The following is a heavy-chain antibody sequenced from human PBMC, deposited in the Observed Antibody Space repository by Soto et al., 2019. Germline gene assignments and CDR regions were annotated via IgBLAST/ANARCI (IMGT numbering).Heavy chain of an antibody. CDR3: ARTYGSGSYFLPFEY. CDR2: ISAYNGNI. V-gene: IGHV1-18*01. J-gene: IGHJ4*02. CDR1: GYMFNTYG. D-gene: IGHD3-10*01. Sequence: QVQLVQSGAEVKKPGASVKVSCKASGYMFNTYGITWVRQAPGQGLEWMGRISAYNGNIDYAQNLQGRVTMTIDTSTSTAYMELRSLRSDDTAVYYCARTYGSGSYFLPFEYWGQGTLVSVSS.